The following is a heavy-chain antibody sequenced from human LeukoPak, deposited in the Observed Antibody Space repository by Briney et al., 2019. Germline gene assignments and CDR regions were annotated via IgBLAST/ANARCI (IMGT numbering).Heavy chain of an antibody. D-gene: IGHD2-2*01. Sequence: GGSLRLSCAASGFTFSSYGMSWVRQAPGKGLEWVSAISGSDGSTYYADSVKGRFTISRDNSKNTLYLQMNSLRAEDTAVYYCAKASCSSTSCYVLNWFDPWGQGTLVTVSS. CDR3: AKASCSSTSCYVLNWFDP. CDR1: GFTFSSYG. J-gene: IGHJ5*02. CDR2: ISGSDGST. V-gene: IGHV3-23*01.